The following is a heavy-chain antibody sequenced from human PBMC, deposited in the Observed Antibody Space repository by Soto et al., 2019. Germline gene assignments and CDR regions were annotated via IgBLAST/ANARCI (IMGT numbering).Heavy chain of an antibody. Sequence: QVHLVQSGAGVKKPGASVKVSCKASGYSFTDYYMHWVRQAPGQGLEWMGWINTKTGGTNYAQRVQGRVTLTGDTPINTAYMELSRLRSDDTAVYYCARVGPTGWFDPWGQGTVVTVSS. CDR1: GYSFTDYY. V-gene: IGHV1-2*02. J-gene: IGHJ5*02. CDR3: ARVGPTGWFDP. CDR2: INTKTGGT.